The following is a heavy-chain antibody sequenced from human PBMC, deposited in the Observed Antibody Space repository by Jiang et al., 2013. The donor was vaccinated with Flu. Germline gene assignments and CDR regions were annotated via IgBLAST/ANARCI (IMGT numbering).Heavy chain of an antibody. CDR1: GGSISSGGYY. CDR2: IYYSGST. Sequence: SGGSISSGGYYWSWIRQHPGKGLEWIGYIYYSGSTYYNPSLKSRVTISVDTSKNQFSLKLSSVTAADTAVYYCATGGKGPFDYWGQGTLVTVSS. J-gene: IGHJ4*02. CDR3: ATGGKGPFDY. V-gene: IGHV4-31*02. D-gene: IGHD4-23*01.